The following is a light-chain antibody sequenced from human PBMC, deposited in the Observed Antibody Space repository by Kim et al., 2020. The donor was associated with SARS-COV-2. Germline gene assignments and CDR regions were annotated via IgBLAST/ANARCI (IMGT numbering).Light chain of an antibody. CDR3: QKYNSAPWT. V-gene: IGKV1-27*01. CDR1: QDIANS. Sequence: ASVGARVTITGRASQDIANSVAWYQQKPGKVPQVLMDAASTLQSGVPSRFSGSGSGTEFTLTIGSLQTEDVATYYCQKYNSAPWTFGPGTKVDIK. J-gene: IGKJ1*01. CDR2: AAS.